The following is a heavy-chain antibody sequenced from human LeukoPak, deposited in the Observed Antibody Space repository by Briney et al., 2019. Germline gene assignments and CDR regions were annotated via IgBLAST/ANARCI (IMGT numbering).Heavy chain of an antibody. CDR3: AKALNYWYFDL. CDR1: GFTLSNYD. CDR2: SGGDGGST. J-gene: IGHJ2*01. V-gene: IGHV3-23*01. Sequence: RGSLRLSCAASGFTLSNYDMSWVRQAPGKGLEWVSASGGDGGSTYADPVKGRFIISRDTSKNTLYLQMNSLRAEDTATYYCAKALNYWYFDLWGRGNLVTVSS.